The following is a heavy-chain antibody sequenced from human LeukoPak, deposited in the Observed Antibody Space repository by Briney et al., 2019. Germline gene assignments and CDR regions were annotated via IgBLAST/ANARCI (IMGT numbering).Heavy chain of an antibody. CDR2: IYTSGST. V-gene: IGHV4-4*07. J-gene: IGHJ5*02. D-gene: IGHD3-22*01. CDR1: GGSISSYY. Sequence: PSETLSLTCTVSGGSISSYYWSWIRQPAGKGLEWIGRIYTSGSTNYNPSLKSRVTMSVDTSKNQFSLKLSSVTAADTAVYYCARAEYCYDSSGYYQDNWFDPWGQGTLVTVSS. CDR3: ARAEYCYDSSGYYQDNWFDP.